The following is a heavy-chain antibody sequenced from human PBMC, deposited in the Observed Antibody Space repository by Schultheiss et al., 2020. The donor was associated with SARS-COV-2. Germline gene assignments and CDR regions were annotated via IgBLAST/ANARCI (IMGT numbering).Heavy chain of an antibody. CDR3: ARDGDYVGGMDV. J-gene: IGHJ6*02. V-gene: IGHV4-38-2*02. Sequence: SETLSLTCTVSGYSISSGYYWGWIRQPPGKGLEWIGYIYHSGSTNYNPSLKSRVTISVDTSKNQFSLKLSSVTAADTAVYYCARDGDYVGGMDVWGQGTTVTVSS. D-gene: IGHD4-17*01. CDR1: GYSISSGYY. CDR2: IYHSGST.